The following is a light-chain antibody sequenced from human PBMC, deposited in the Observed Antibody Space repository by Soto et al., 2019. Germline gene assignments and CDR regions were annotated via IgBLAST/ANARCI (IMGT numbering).Light chain of an antibody. CDR2: NTN. CDR3: VLYMGSGIWV. V-gene: IGLV8-61*01. CDR1: SGSVSTSYY. Sequence: QAVVTQEPSFSVSPGRTVTLTCGLSSGSVSTSYYPSWYQQTPGQAPRTLIYNTNTRSSGVPDRFTASILGNKAALTITGAQADDESDYYCVLYMGSGIWVFGGGTKLTVL. J-gene: IGLJ3*02.